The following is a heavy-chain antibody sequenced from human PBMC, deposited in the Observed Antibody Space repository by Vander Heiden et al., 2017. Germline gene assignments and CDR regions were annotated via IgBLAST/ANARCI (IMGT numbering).Heavy chain of an antibody. V-gene: IGHV3-23*01. CDR2: ITPSGGDT. Sequence: EVQLLESGGALVQPGGSLRLSCAGSGFAFSNYAMGWVRQPPGEGLKWVAAITPSGGDTYYVDSVKGRFTISRDNSKNTLYLQMNGLRAEDTAVYYCAKGDGYNNKAPDYWGQGTLVTGSS. D-gene: IGHD5-18*01. J-gene: IGHJ4*02. CDR3: AKGDGYNNKAPDY. CDR1: GFAFSNYA.